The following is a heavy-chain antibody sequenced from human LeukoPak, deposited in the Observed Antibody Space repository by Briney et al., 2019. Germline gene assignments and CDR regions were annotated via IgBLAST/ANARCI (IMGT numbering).Heavy chain of an antibody. CDR3: AKVTRITMVRGVFDY. Sequence: GRSLRLSCAASGFTFDDYAMHWVRQAPGKGLEWVSAISGSGGSTYYADSVKGRFTISRDNSKNTLYLQMNSLRAEDTAVYYCAKVTRITMVRGVFDYWGQGTLVTVSS. CDR1: GFTFDDYA. V-gene: IGHV3-23*01. J-gene: IGHJ4*02. D-gene: IGHD3-10*01. CDR2: ISGSGGST.